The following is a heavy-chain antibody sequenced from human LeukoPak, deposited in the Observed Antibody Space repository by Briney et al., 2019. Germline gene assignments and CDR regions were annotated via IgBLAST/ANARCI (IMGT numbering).Heavy chain of an antibody. V-gene: IGHV3-74*01. J-gene: IGHJ4*02. D-gene: IGHD1-26*01. CDR3: AREATVGGALED. Sequence: PGGSLRLSCAASGFTFDRYWMHWVRQTPGKRLVWVSRINQDGRYISYADSVQGRFTISRDTAKSTLFLQMNSLRVEDTAIYFCAREATVGGALEDWGQGAPVTVSS. CDR1: GFTFDRYW. CDR2: INQDGRYI.